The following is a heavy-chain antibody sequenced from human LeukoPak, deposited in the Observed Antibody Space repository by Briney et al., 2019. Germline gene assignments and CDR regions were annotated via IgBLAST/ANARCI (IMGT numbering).Heavy chain of an antibody. CDR2: IYYSGST. CDR3: ARHPGYGGYAQYFQH. CDR1: GGSISSSSYY. V-gene: IGHV4-39*01. D-gene: IGHD4-17*01. J-gene: IGHJ1*01. Sequence: SETLSLTCTVSGGSISSSSYYWGWIRQPPGKGLEWIGSIYYSGSTYYNPSLKSRVTISVDTSKNQFSLKLSSVTAADTAVYYCARHPGYGGYAQYFQHWGQGTLVTVSS.